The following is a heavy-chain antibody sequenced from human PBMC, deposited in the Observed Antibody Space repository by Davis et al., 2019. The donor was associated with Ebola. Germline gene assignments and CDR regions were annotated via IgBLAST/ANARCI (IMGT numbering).Heavy chain of an antibody. V-gene: IGHV3-23*01. Sequence: GESLKISCAASGFSVSSIYMSWVRQAPGKGLEWVSAISGSGGSTYYADSVKGRFTISRDNSKNTLHLQMNSLRVEDTAIYYCAKDTSNVWFDVWGQGTMVTVSS. D-gene: IGHD1-26*01. J-gene: IGHJ3*01. CDR3: AKDTSNVWFDV. CDR1: GFSVSSIY. CDR2: ISGSGGST.